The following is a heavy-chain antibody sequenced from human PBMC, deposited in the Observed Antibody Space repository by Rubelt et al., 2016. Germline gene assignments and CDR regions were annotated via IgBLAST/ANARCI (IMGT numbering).Heavy chain of an antibody. V-gene: IGHV1-2*02. CDR2: INPNSGGT. Sequence: INPNSGGTNYAQKFQGRVTMTRDTSISTAYMELSRLRSDDTAVYYCAREAAYDAFDIWGQGAMVTVSS. J-gene: IGHJ3*02. CDR3: AREAAYDAFDI. D-gene: IGHD2-15*01.